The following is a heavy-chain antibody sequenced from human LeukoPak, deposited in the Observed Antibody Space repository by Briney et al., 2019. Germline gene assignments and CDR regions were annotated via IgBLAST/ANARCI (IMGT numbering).Heavy chain of an antibody. J-gene: IGHJ4*02. Sequence: SETLSLTCTVSGGSISSYYWSWIRQPPGKGLEWIGYIYYSGSTNYNPSLKSRVTISVDTSKNQFSLKLSSVTAADTAVYYCARVSESPADNYFDYWGQGTLVTVSS. V-gene: IGHV4-59*01. D-gene: IGHD2-2*01. CDR3: ARVSESPADNYFDY. CDR1: GGSISSYY. CDR2: IYYSGST.